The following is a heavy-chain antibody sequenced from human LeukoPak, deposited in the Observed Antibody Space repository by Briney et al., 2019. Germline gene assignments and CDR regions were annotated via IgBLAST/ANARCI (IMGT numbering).Heavy chain of an antibody. J-gene: IGHJ3*01. V-gene: IGHV3-15*01. CDR3: TTDERYCGGDCYSDAYDL. CDR1: GFTFSNAW. CDR2: IKYKVDGGTT. D-gene: IGHD2-21*02. Sequence: GGSLRLSCAASGFTFSNAWMSWVRQAPGKGLEWVGRIKYKVDGGTTDYAAPVKGRFTISRDDSKNTLYLQMNSLKTEDTALYYCTTDERYCGGDCYSDAYDLWGRGTMVTVSS.